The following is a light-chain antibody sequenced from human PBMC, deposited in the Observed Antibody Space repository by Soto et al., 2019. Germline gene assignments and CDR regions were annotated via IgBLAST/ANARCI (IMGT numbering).Light chain of an antibody. CDR1: SSNIGNNA. V-gene: IGLV1-36*01. Sequence: QSVLTQPPSVSEAPRQRVTISCSGSSSNIGNNAVNWYQQLPGKAPKLLIYYDDLLPSGVSDRFSGSKSGTSASLAISGLQSEDEADYYCAAWDDRLNGYGFGTGTKLTVL. CDR2: YDD. CDR3: AAWDDRLNGYG. J-gene: IGLJ1*01.